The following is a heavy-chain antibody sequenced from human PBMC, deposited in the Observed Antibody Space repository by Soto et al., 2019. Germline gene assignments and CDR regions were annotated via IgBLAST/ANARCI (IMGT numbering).Heavy chain of an antibody. D-gene: IGHD3-16*02. Sequence: GGSLRLSCAASGFTFSSYWMSWVRQAPGKGLEWVANIKQDGSEKYYVDSVKGRFTISRDNAKNSLYLQMNSLRAEDTAVYYCARNRGSYYDYVWGSYLDTARLPWGKGTLVTVSS. CDR1: GFTFSSYW. CDR2: IKQDGSEK. J-gene: IGHJ5*02. V-gene: IGHV3-7*05. CDR3: ARNRGSYYDYVWGSYLDTARLP.